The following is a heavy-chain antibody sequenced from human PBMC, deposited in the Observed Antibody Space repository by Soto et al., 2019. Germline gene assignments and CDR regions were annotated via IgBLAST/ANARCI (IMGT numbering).Heavy chain of an antibody. CDR2: IIPIFGTA. J-gene: IGHJ4*02. D-gene: IGHD3-22*01. CDR1: GGTFSSYA. V-gene: IGHV1-69*12. CDR3: ARDRRGTYYYDSSGLGGYFDY. Sequence: QVQLVQSGAEVKKPGSSVKVSCKASGGTFSSYAISWVRQAPGQGLEWMGGIIPIFGTANYAQKFQGRVTITADESTSTAYMELSSLRSEDTAVYYCARDRRGTYYYDSSGLGGYFDYWGQGTLVTVSS.